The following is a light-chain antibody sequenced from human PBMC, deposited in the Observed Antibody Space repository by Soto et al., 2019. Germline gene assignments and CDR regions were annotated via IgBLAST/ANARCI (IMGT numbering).Light chain of an antibody. V-gene: IGLV2-14*01. CDR1: SSDVGAYHY. Sequence: QSALTQPASVSGSPGQSITISCAGTSSDVGAYHYVSWYQQHPGKAPKLMIYEVSNRPPGVSNRFSGSKSGNTASLTISGLQAEDEAYYYCNSYTTSRTLVFGGGTQLTV. J-gene: IGLJ2*01. CDR2: EVS. CDR3: NSYTTSRTLV.